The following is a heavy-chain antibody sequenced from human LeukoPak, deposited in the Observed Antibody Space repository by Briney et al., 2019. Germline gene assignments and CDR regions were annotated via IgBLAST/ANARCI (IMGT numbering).Heavy chain of an antibody. Sequence: GGSVTLSYAVCGLTVSSKYMTWVRQPPGEGLGCVSFIYSGGITNYPPPVKARFTISRDEYKNTLYLQMNSLKAEDTAVYYCARGYYYSSGYNSVDCWGQGTLVTVSS. CDR1: GLTVSSKY. J-gene: IGHJ4*02. V-gene: IGHV3-53*01. CDR2: IYSGGIT. CDR3: ARGYYYSSGYNSVDC. D-gene: IGHD3-22*01.